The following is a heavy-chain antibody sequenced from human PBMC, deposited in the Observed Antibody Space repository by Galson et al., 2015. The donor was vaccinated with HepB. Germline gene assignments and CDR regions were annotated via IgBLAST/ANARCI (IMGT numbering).Heavy chain of an antibody. CDR2: ISSSGSHA. D-gene: IGHD6-19*01. CDR3: ARDRLGSYGMDV. V-gene: IGHV3-48*02. Sequence: SLRLSCAASGFSFSSYSMNWVRQAPGKGLEWVSYISSSGSHAYYADSVEGRFIISRDSAKYSLYLQINSLRDDDTAVYYCARDRLGSYGMDVWGLGTTVTVSS. CDR1: GFSFSSYS. J-gene: IGHJ6*02.